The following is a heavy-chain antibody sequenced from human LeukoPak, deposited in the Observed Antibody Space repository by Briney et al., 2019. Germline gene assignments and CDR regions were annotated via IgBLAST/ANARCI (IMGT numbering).Heavy chain of an antibody. V-gene: IGHV4-4*07. D-gene: IGHD6-13*01. J-gene: IGHJ4*02. CDR3: AKDSSTWGNLAGHFDS. CDR1: GGSIVSHY. CDR2: FYASGTT. Sequence: SETLSLIFTVSGGSIVSHYWNWIRQPAGRGLEWIGRFYASGTTNTSPSLKSRVTMSVDTSKNQFSLKLSSVTAADTAVYYCAKDSSTWGNLAGHFDSWGQGTLVTVSS.